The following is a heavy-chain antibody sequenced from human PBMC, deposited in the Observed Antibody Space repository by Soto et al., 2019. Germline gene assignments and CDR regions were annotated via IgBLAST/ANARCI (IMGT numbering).Heavy chain of an antibody. V-gene: IGHV4-59*06. J-gene: IGHJ5*02. CDR2: IFYSGTT. D-gene: IGHD3-9*01. Sequence: SETLSLTCTVSGGSISRYYWSWVRQPPGKGLEWIGYIFYSGTTYYNPSLESRLTMSLDKSKNHFSLRLSSVTAADTAYYYCARSFYDLSTATGGHWFDPWGHGTLVTVSS. CDR3: ARSFYDLSTATGGHWFDP. CDR1: GGSISRYY.